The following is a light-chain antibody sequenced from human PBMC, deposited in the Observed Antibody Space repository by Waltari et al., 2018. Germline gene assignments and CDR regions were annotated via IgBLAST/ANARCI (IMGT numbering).Light chain of an antibody. Sequence: EIVLTQSPATLSLSPGERATLSCRASQSIRNYLAWYQQKPGQAPRLLIYDASNRATGSPDRFSGSGSGTDFTLTISSLEPEDFAVYYCQQRSNWPITFGQGTRLEI. J-gene: IGKJ5*01. V-gene: IGKV3-11*01. CDR1: QSIRNY. CDR3: QQRSNWPIT. CDR2: DAS.